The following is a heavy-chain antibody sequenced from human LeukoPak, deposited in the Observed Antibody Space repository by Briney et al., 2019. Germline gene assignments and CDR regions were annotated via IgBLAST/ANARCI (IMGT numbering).Heavy chain of an antibody. Sequence: SGTLSLTCAVSGGSISSSNWWSWVRQPPGKGLEWIGEIYHSGSANYNPSLKNRVTISVDTSKNQFSLKLSSVTAADTAVYYCARRAVASYYYYYMDVWGKGTTVTVSS. CDR2: IYHSGSA. V-gene: IGHV4-4*02. J-gene: IGHJ6*03. D-gene: IGHD6-19*01. CDR1: GGSISSSNW. CDR3: ARRAVASYYYYYMDV.